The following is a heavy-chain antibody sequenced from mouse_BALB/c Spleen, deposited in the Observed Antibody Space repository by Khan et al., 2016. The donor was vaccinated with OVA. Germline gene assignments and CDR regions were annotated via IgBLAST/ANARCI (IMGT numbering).Heavy chain of an antibody. J-gene: IGHJ3*01. CDR1: GYTFTSYV. CDR3: ATRCSTYAWVAY. V-gene: IGHV1S136*01. CDR2: IYPFNDDS. D-gene: IGHD1-1*01. Sequence: VRLQQSGPELLKPGASVKMSCKASGYTFTSYVMHWVKQKPGQGLEWIGYIYPFNDDSKYSEKFKGKATLTSDTSSNTAYMELSSLTSEDSAVYYCATRCSTYAWVAYWSQGTLGTVSA.